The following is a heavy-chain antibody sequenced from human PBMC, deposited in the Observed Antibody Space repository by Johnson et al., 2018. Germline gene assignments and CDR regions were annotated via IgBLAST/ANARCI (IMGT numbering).Heavy chain of an antibody. V-gene: IGHV3-30*18. CDR1: GFTFSSYG. Sequence: QVQLVQSGGGVVQPGRSLRLSCAASGFTFSSYGMHWVRQAPGKGLAWVAVISYDGSNKYYADSVKGRFTISRDNSKNTLYLQMNSLRAEDTAVYYCAKDRTKYLDVWGKGTTVTVSS. D-gene: IGHD1-14*01. J-gene: IGHJ6*04. CDR2: ISYDGSNK. CDR3: AKDRTKYLDV.